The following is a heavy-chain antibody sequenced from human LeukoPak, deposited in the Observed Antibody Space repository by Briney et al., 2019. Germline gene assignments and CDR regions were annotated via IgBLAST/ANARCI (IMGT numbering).Heavy chain of an antibody. D-gene: IGHD6-13*01. V-gene: IGHV3-9*01. CDR1: GFTFDDYA. Sequence: PGRSLRLSCAASGFTFDDYAMHWVRHAPGKGLEWVSGISWNSGSIGYADSVKGRFTISRDNAKNSLYLQMNSLRAEDTAVYYCARDQFIRSSSWYQGYWGQGTLVTVSS. CDR3: ARDQFIRSSSWYQGY. J-gene: IGHJ4*02. CDR2: ISWNSGSI.